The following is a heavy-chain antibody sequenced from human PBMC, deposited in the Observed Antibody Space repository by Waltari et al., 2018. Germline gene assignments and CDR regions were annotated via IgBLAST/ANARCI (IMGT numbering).Heavy chain of an antibody. V-gene: IGHV3-53*01. CDR2: IYGGGST. Sequence: EVQLVESGGGLIQPGGSLRLSCAASGFTVSSNYMSWVRQAPGKGLEWVSVIYGGGSTYYADSVKGRFTISRDNSKNTLYLQMNSLRAEDTAVYYCARGPAIAAAGTSDYWGQGTLVTVSS. D-gene: IGHD6-13*01. CDR1: GFTVSSNY. J-gene: IGHJ4*02. CDR3: ARGPAIAAAGTSDY.